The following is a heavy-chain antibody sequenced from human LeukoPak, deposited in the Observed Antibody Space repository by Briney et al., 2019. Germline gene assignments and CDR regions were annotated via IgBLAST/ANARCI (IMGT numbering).Heavy chain of an antibody. CDR2: IYYSGST. CDR3: ARDRSGWYWFDY. J-gene: IGHJ4*02. V-gene: IGHV4-59*01. D-gene: IGHD6-19*01. CDR1: GDSISIYY. Sequence: PSGTLSLTCTVSGDSISIYYWSWIRQPPGKGLEWIGYIYYSGSTNYNPSLKSRVTISVDTSKNQFSLKLSSVTAADTAVYYCARDRSGWYWFDYWGQGTLVTVSS.